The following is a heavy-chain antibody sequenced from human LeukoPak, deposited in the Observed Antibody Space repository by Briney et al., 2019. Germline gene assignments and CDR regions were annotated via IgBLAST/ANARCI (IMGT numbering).Heavy chain of an antibody. CDR3: AKDREEARSYYYYYGMDV. D-gene: IGHD1-26*01. CDR2: ISGSGGST. Sequence: GGSLRLSCAASGFTFSSYAMSWVRQAPGKGLEWVSAISGSGGSTYYADSVKGRFTISRDNSKNTLYLQMNSLRAEDTAVYYCAKDREEARSYYYYYGMDVWGQGTTVTVSS. V-gene: IGHV3-23*01. J-gene: IGHJ6*02. CDR1: GFTFSSYA.